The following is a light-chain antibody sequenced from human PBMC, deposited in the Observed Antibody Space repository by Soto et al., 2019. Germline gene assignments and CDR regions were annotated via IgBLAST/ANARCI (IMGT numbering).Light chain of an antibody. CDR2: GAS. CDR3: QQYYSYPWT. J-gene: IGKJ1*01. Sequence: DIQMTQSPSTLSASVGDRVTLTCRASETINTLLAWYQQKPGKAPKLLIYGASSLQSGVPSRFSGSGSGTEFTLTVTSLQSDAFATYYCQQYYSYPWTFGQGTKVEIK. CDR1: ETINTL. V-gene: IGKV1-5*03.